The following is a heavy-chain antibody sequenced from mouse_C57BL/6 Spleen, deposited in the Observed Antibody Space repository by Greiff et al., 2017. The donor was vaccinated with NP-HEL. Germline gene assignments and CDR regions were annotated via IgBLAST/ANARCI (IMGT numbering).Heavy chain of an antibody. V-gene: IGHV1-74*01. CDR3: AIGGYDGPSFAY. CDR2: LHPSDSDT. D-gene: IGHD2-3*01. CDR1: GYTFTSYW. Sequence: QVQLQQSGAELVKPGASVKVSCKASGYTFTSYWMHWVKQRPGQGLEWIGRLHPSDSDTNYNQKFQGKASLTVDKSSSTAYMQRSSLTSEDSAVYYCAIGGYDGPSFAYWGQGTLVTVSA. J-gene: IGHJ3*01.